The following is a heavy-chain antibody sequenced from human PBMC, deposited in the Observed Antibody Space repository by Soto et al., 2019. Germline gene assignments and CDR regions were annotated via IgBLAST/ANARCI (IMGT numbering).Heavy chain of an antibody. J-gene: IGHJ5*02. V-gene: IGHV1-69*12. Sequence: QVQPEQSGAEVKKPGSSVKVSCQPSGGILSGFGFTWVRQAPGQGLECMGGTIPMFGTARYAQKFQDRLTSTADASTGTTYMELTNLRSDDAAMYYCAGGSVVVPALPSEGFGPWGQGTLVIVSS. CDR1: GGILSGFG. CDR3: AGGSVVVPALPSEGFGP. CDR2: TIPMFGTA. D-gene: IGHD2-21*02.